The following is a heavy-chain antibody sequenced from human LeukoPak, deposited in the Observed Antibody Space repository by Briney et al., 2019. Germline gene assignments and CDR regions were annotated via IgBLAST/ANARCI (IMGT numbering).Heavy chain of an antibody. Sequence: PGGSLRLSCAASGFTFSNAWMNWVRQAPGKGPEWVAKVKPDGSEKYYADSVKGRFTISRVNAKSSLYLQMNSLRAEDTAIYYCARDFMAYWGQGTLVTVSS. CDR3: ARDFMAY. V-gene: IGHV3-7*03. CDR1: GFTFSNAW. CDR2: VKPDGSEK. J-gene: IGHJ4*02. D-gene: IGHD5-24*01.